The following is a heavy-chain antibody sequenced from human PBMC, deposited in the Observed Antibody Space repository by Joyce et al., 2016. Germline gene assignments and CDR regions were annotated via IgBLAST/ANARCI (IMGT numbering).Heavy chain of an antibody. J-gene: IGHJ4*02. CDR3: TTEFTGSYYGVAY. V-gene: IGHV3-15*01. CDR1: GFTFSHAW. D-gene: IGHD1-26*01. CDR2: IKSKVEKWTT. Sequence: EVQLVESVGGLVKPGGSLRLSCAASGFTFSHAWMTGVRQAPGKGLEWVGQIKSKVEKWTTDYAAPVEGRFTTSRDDSKNTLFLQMSSLKAEDTAMYYCTTEFTGSYYGVAYWGQGTLVTVSS.